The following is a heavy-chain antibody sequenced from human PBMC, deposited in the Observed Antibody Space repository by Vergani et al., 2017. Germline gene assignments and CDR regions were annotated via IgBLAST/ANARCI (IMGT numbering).Heavy chain of an antibody. CDR2: IVYDGSNK. Sequence: QVQLVESGGGVVQPGKSLRLYCAAAGFTFSSSGMQWVRQAPGKGLELVAVIVYDGSNKYYADSVKVRFNSSRDNAKNSLYMQMNSLRAEDTAVYYCARDRGIMITLGGVIVSNYFDYWGQGTLVTVSS. D-gene: IGHD3-16*02. CDR1: GFTFSSSG. J-gene: IGHJ4*02. CDR3: ARDRGIMITLGGVIVSNYFDY. V-gene: IGHV3-33*08.